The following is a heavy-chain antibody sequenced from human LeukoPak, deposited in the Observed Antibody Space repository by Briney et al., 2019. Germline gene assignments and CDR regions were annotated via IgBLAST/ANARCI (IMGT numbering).Heavy chain of an antibody. CDR3: ARVGSSWPFYYFDY. Sequence: GSLRLSCAASGFTFSSYSMNWVRQAPGKGLEWIGNVYYSGTTYYNPSLTSRVIISVDTSNNHFSLRLSSVTAADTAVYYCARVGSSWPFYYFDYWGQGTLVTVSS. CDR1: GFTFSSYS. CDR2: VYYSGTT. J-gene: IGHJ4*02. D-gene: IGHD6-13*01. V-gene: IGHV4-59*12.